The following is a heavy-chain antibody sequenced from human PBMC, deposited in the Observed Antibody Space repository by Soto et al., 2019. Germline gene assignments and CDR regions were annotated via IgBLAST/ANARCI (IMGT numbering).Heavy chain of an antibody. CDR3: ARGGFSGSGSYYSYYYYMDV. CDR1: GYTFTSYA. D-gene: IGHD3-10*01. V-gene: IGHV1-3*01. CDR2: INAGNGNT. Sequence: ASVKVSCKASGYTFTSYAMHLVRQAPGQKLEWMGWINAGNGNTKYSQKFQGRVTITRDTSASTAYMELSSLRSEDTAVYYCARGGFSGSGSYYSYYYYMDVWGKGTTVTVSS. J-gene: IGHJ6*03.